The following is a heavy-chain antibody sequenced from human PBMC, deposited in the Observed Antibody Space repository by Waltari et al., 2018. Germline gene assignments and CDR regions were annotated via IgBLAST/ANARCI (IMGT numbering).Heavy chain of an antibody. J-gene: IGHJ4*02. CDR3: ASHILTGYRVKNYFDY. CDR1: GYSISSGYS. D-gene: IGHD3-9*01. CDR2: IYHSGST. V-gene: IGHV4-38-2*01. Sequence: QVQLQESGPGLVKPSETLSLTCAVSGYSISSGYSWGWIRQPPGKGLEWIGSIYHSGSTYYNPSLKSRVTISVDTSKNQFSLKLSSVTAADTAVYYCASHILTGYRVKNYFDYWGQGTLVTVSS.